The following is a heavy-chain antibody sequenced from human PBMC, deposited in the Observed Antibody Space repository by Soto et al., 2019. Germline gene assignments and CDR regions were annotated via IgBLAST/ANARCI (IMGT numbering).Heavy chain of an antibody. CDR3: ARDVFYYGGHFAADVFDI. D-gene: IGHD2-21*01. Sequence: QVQLVQSGGELKQPGASVKVSCKASGYTFSDYGISWVRQAPGQGLEWMGWISVYSDHANYAQKFQGRVTVTADTSTSTVYMELRNLRSDDTAIYYCARDVFYYGGHFAADVFDIWGQGTMVTVSS. J-gene: IGHJ3*02. CDR2: ISVYSDHA. V-gene: IGHV1-18*01. CDR1: GYTFSDYG.